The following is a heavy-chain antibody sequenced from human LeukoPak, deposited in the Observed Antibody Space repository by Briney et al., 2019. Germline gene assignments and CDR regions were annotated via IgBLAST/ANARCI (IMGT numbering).Heavy chain of an antibody. CDR3: AKDAAPILLFGKNWFDP. CDR2: ISWNSGSI. CDR1: GFPFDDYA. Sequence: PGGSLRLSCVVSGFPFDDYAMHWVRQAPGKGLEWVSGISWNSGSIGYADSVKGRFTISRDNAKNSLYLQMNSLRAEDTALYYCAKDAAPILLFGKNWFDPWGQGTLVTVSS. D-gene: IGHD3-10*01. V-gene: IGHV3-9*01. J-gene: IGHJ5*02.